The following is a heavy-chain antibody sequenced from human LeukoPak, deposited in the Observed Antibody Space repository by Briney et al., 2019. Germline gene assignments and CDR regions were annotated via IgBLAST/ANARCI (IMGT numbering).Heavy chain of an antibody. CDR3: ASGRTDIVVVPATLRNYYFDY. J-gene: IGHJ4*02. CDR1: GGTFSSYD. V-gene: IGHV1-69*06. D-gene: IGHD2-2*01. CDR2: IMPISGTA. Sequence: SVKLSCKASGGTFSSYDISWVRQAPGQGLEWMGGIMPISGTANYAQKFQGRVTITADKPTNTAYMELSSLRSEDTAVYYCASGRTDIVVVPATLRNYYFDYWGQGTLVTVSS.